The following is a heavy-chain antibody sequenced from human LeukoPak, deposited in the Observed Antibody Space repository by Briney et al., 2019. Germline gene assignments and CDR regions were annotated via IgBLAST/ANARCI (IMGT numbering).Heavy chain of an antibody. CDR1: RFSFSDYY. J-gene: IGHJ4*02. CDR2: ISSGGRTI. Sequence: GGSLRLSCAASRFSFSDYYMFWIRQAPGKGLEWISYISSGGRTIYYADSVKGRFTISRDNAKNSLYLKMNSLRDEDTAVYYCAREVAAALTHWGQGTLVTVSS. V-gene: IGHV3-11*04. CDR3: AREVAAALTH. D-gene: IGHD6-13*01.